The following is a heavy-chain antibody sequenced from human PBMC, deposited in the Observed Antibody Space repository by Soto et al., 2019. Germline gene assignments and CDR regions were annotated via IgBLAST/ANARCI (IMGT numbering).Heavy chain of an antibody. J-gene: IGHJ5*02. CDR3: AKSDSNYGYNWFDP. Sequence: QVQLVESGGGVVQPGRSLRLSCAASGFTFSSYAMHWVRQAPGKGLEWVAVISYDGNNKFYADSVKGRFTISRDNSKNTLYLQMNSLRAEDTAVYYCAKSDSNYGYNWFDPWGQGTLVTVSS. CDR2: ISYDGNNK. D-gene: IGHD4-4*01. CDR1: GFTFSSYA. V-gene: IGHV3-30*18.